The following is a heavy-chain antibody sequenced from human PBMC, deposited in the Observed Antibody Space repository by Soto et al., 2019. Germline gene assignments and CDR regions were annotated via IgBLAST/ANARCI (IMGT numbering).Heavy chain of an antibody. CDR3: ASQLESTTYFDY. J-gene: IGHJ4*02. V-gene: IGHV4-39*01. CDR1: GASIRNSDYF. D-gene: IGHD1-1*01. CDR2: ISHTGSP. Sequence: PSETLSLTCTVSGASIRNSDYFWAWMRQPPGKGLGWVGTISHTGSPRYNPSLKSRVTISVDTSKNQFSLRLPSVTAADTAVFYCASQLESTTYFDYWGRGTLVTVSS.